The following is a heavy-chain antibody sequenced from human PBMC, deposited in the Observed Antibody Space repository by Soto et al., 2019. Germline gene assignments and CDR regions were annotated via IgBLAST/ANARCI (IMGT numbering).Heavy chain of an antibody. CDR2: ISYDGSNK. J-gene: IGHJ4*02. Sequence: QVQLVESGGGVVQPGRSLRLSCAASGFTFSSYGMHWVRQAPGKGLEWVAVISYDGSNKYYADSVKGRFTISRDNSKNTLYLQMNSLRAEDTAVYYCAKQHVTIPLPTDYWGQGTLVTVSS. CDR1: GFTFSSYG. V-gene: IGHV3-30*18. CDR3: AKQHVTIPLPTDY. D-gene: IGHD2-21*01.